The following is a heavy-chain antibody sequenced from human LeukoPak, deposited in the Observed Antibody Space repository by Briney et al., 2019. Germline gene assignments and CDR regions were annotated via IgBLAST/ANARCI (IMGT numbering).Heavy chain of an antibody. CDR1: GFTFSSDW. J-gene: IGHJ4*02. CDR3: ARDREAVADYYFDY. CDR2: IKQDGSEK. D-gene: IGHD6-19*01. Sequence: GGSLRLSCAASGFTFSSDWMGWVRQAPGEGRWCVANIKQDGSEKYYVDSVKGRFTISRDNAKNSLYLQMNSLRAEDTAVYYCARDREAVADYYFDYWGQGTLVTVSS. V-gene: IGHV3-7*01.